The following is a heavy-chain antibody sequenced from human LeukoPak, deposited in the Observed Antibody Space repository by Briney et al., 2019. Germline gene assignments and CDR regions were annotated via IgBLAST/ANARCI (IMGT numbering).Heavy chain of an antibody. D-gene: IGHD6-19*01. CDR3: ARDAVAETDIDY. CDR2: ISGGSSYI. J-gene: IGHJ4*02. Sequence: PGGSQRLSCTAYGFTFSAHIMNWVRQAPGKGLEWVSSISGGSSYIYCADSMKGRFTISRDNAKNSLFLQMNSLRAEDTAVYYCARDAVAETDIDYWGQGPLVTVSS. V-gene: IGHV3-21*01. CDR1: GFTFSAHI.